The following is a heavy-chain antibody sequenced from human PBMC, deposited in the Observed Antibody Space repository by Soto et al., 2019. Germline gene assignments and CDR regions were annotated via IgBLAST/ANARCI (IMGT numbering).Heavy chain of an antibody. CDR1: GYTFTNYG. Sequence: QVQLVQSGAEVKKPGASVKVSCKDSGYTFTNYGINWVRQAPGQGPEWMGWISGYNGETKYAQSLHGRITMTTDTSTSTAYMELRSLRSDDTAVYYCARGGSSWSAEYYQHWGQGTLVIVSS. V-gene: IGHV1-18*01. D-gene: IGHD6-13*01. CDR3: ARGGSSWSAEYYQH. J-gene: IGHJ1*01. CDR2: ISGYNGET.